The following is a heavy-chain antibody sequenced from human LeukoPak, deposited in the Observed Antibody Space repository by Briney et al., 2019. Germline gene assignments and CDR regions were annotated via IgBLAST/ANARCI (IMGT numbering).Heavy chain of an antibody. CDR3: AKETYSSSSVEYFQH. V-gene: IGHV3-23*01. CDR2: ISGSGGST. J-gene: IGHJ1*01. CDR1: GFTFSGYS. Sequence: PGGSLRLSCAASGFTFSGYSMNWVRQAPGKGLEWVSAISGSGGSTYYADSVKGRFTISRDNSKNTLYLQMNSLRAEDTAVYYCAKETYSSSSVEYFQHWGQGTLVTVSS. D-gene: IGHD6-6*01.